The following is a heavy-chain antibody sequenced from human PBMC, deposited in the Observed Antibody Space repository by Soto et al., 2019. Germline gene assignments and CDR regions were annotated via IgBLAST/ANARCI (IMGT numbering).Heavy chain of an antibody. J-gene: IGHJ5*02. CDR1: GFTFSSYA. V-gene: IGHV3-23*01. D-gene: IGHD1-26*01. CDR2: ISGSGGST. CDR3: AKDFGRRSRTNGWFDP. Sequence: EVQLLESGGGLVQPGGSLRLSCAASGFTFSSYAMSWVRQAPGKGLEWVSAISGSGGSTYYADSVKGRFTISRDNSKNTLYLQMNSLRAEDTAVYYCAKDFGRRSRTNGWFDPWGQGTLVTVSS.